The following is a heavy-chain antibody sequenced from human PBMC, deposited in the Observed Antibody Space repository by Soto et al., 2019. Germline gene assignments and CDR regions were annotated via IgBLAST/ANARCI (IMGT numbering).Heavy chain of an antibody. CDR3: AKGRGEMNWANYYGLDV. D-gene: IGHD7-27*01. CDR1: GFTFPRFG. J-gene: IGHJ6*02. Sequence: QVQLVESGGGVVQPGRSLRLSCAASGFTFPRFGMHWVRQAPGKGLEWVALITYEGSQIYYADAVKGRFTISRDNGDNTLSLQMDNLSTEDTATYFCAKGRGEMNWANYYGLDVWGQGTTVTVSS. CDR2: ITYEGSQI. V-gene: IGHV3-30*18.